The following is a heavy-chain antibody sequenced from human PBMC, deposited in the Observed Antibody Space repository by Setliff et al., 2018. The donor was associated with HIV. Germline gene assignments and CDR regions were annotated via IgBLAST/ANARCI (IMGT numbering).Heavy chain of an antibody. CDR1: GYSMSSGDY. CDR2: VYHTGST. J-gene: IGHJ4*02. V-gene: IGHV4-38-2*01. D-gene: IGHD2-2*01. Sequence: PSETLSLTCGVSGYSMSSGDYWGWIRQPPGKGLEWIGNVYHTGSTYYNPSLKHRVTISVDTSKNQFSLKLSSVIAADTAVYYCARHAAGPDGPFDYWGQGTLVTVSS. CDR3: ARHAAGPDGPFDY.